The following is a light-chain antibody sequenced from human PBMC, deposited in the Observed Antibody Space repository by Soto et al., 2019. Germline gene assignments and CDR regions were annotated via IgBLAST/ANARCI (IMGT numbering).Light chain of an antibody. CDR2: GAS. J-gene: IGKJ2*01. CDR3: HQYNYWPGT. CDR1: QSVNIN. Sequence: VMTQSPVTLSVSPGERATLSCRASQSVNINLAWYQQKPGQAPRLLIYGASASPTGIPPRFSGSGSGTDFTLTISSLQSEDFAVYYCHQYNYWPGTFGQGTKLDIK. V-gene: IGKV3-15*01.